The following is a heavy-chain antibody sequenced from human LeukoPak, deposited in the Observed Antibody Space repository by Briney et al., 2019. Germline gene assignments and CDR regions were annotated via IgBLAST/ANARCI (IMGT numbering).Heavy chain of an antibody. CDR2: IYYSGST. V-gene: IGHV4-39*07. J-gene: IGHJ6*03. D-gene: IGHD5-24*01. Sequence: SETLSLTCTVSGGSISSSSYYWGWIRQPPGKGLEWIGSIYYSGSTYYNPSLKSRVTISVDTSKNQFSLKLSSVTAADTAVYYCTRDLDGYNLGGYCYYYMDVWGKGTTVTVSS. CDR3: TRDLDGYNLGGYCYYYMDV. CDR1: GGSISSSSYY.